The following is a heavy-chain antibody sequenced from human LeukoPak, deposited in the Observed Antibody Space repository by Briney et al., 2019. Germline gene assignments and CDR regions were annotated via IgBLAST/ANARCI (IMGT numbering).Heavy chain of an antibody. V-gene: IGHV3-53*05. CDR3: AKDGVVVTAIRSYYYYYMDV. CDR2: LYTGGGT. J-gene: IGHJ6*03. Sequence: PGGSLRLSCAASGFSVRTTYMSWVRQAPGKGLEWVSVLYTGGGTDHADSVKGRFTISRDNSKNTLYLQMNSLRAEDTAVYYCAKDGVVVTAIRSYYYYYMDVWGKGTTVTVSS. D-gene: IGHD2-21*02. CDR1: GFSVRTTY.